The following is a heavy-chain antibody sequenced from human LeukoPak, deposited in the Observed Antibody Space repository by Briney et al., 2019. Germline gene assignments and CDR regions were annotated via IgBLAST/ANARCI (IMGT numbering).Heavy chain of an antibody. V-gene: IGHV3-30*18. Sequence: GGSLRLSCAASGFTFSSYGMHWVRQAPGKGLEWVAVISYHGSNENYADSVKGRFTISRDNSKSTLFLQMNSLRAEDTAVYYCAKMARYSYVGVYYFDYWGQGTLVTVSS. CDR1: GFTFSSYG. J-gene: IGHJ4*02. CDR3: AKMARYSYVGVYYFDY. CDR2: ISYHGSNE. D-gene: IGHD5-18*01.